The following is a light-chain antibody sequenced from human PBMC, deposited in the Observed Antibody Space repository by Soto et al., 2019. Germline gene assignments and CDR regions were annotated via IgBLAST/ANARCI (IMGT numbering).Light chain of an antibody. CDR1: QSVSTK. CDR2: GAS. CDR3: QENNNWHPLT. J-gene: IGKJ4*01. Sequence: EIVMTQSPATLSVSPGERATISCRASQSVSTKLAWYQQKPGQAPRLLIYGASTRATGIPARFSGSGSGTEFTLTISSLQSEDFAVYHCQENNNWHPLTFGGGTKVEIK. V-gene: IGKV3-15*01.